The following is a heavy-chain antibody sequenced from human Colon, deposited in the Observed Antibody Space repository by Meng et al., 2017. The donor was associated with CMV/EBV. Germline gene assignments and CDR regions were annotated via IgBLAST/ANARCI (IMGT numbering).Heavy chain of an antibody. J-gene: IGHJ5*02. CDR2: INPSGGST. CDR3: ARGGTHCFSSNCYSSGFDL. D-gene: IGHD2-2*01. V-gene: IGHV1-46*01. CDR1: GYTFTSHY. Sequence: ASVKVSCKASGYTFTSHYIHWVRQAPGEGLEWMGIINPSGGSTSYAQKFQGRVTMTRDTSTSTVYMDLSSLTSEDTAVYYCARGGTHCFSSNCYSSGFDLWGQGTLVTVSS.